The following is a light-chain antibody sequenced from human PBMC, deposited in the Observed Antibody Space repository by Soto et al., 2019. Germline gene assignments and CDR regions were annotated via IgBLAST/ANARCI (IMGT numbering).Light chain of an antibody. CDR3: QQSYSTPRT. J-gene: IGKJ1*01. CDR1: QSISSY. V-gene: IGKV1-39*01. Sequence: IQITRSTYSLSASVGCIFTITFRASQSISSYLNWYQQKPGKAPKLLIYAASSLQSGVPSRFSGSGSGTDFTLTISSLQPEDFATYYCQQSYSTPRTVGQGTMVDIK. CDR2: AAS.